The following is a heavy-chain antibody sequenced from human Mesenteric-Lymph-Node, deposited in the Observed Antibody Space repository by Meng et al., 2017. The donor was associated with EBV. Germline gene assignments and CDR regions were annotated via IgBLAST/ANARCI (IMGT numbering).Heavy chain of an antibody. Sequence: GAGVKKPGSAFKAACTASGYTLTNDNMHWVRQAPGQGLEWMGGFDPEDGETIYEQKFQGRVTMTEDTSTDTAYMELSSLRSEDTAVYYCATRIAVTGHFDYWGQGTLVTVSS. D-gene: IGHD6-19*01. J-gene: IGHJ4*02. CDR2: FDPEDGET. CDR3: ATRIAVTGHFDY. V-gene: IGHV1-24*01. CDR1: GYTLTNDN.